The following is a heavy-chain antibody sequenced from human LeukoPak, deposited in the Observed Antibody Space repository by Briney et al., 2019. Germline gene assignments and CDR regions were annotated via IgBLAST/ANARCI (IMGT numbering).Heavy chain of an antibody. D-gene: IGHD2-15*01. Sequence: GESLKISCKGSGYSSTSYWIGWVRQMPGKGLEWMGIIYPGDSDTRYSPSFQGQVTISADKSISTAYLQWSSLKASDTAMYYCARRSDCSGGSCYRSFDYWGQGTLVTVSS. V-gene: IGHV5-51*01. CDR1: GYSSTSYW. CDR3: ARRSDCSGGSCYRSFDY. J-gene: IGHJ4*02. CDR2: IYPGDSDT.